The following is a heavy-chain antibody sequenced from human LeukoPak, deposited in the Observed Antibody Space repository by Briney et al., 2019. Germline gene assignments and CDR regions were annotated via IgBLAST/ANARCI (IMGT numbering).Heavy chain of an antibody. J-gene: IGHJ4*02. V-gene: IGHV3-49*04. CDR3: TLTMIVVARSHFDY. CDR1: GFTFGEYG. D-gene: IGHD3-22*01. Sequence: GVLRLSCTASGFTFGEYGMSWVRQAPGKGLEWIGFIRSKGHGGTTEYAASVKGRFTISRDDSKSIAYLQLNSLKTEDTAVYYCTLTMIVVARSHFDYWGQGTLVTVSS. CDR2: IRSKGHGGTT.